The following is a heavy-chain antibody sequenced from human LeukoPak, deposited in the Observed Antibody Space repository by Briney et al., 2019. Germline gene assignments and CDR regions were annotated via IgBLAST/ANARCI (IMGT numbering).Heavy chain of an antibody. V-gene: IGHV4-59*08. CDR1: GGSISSYY. CDR2: IYYSGST. D-gene: IGHD5-18*01. Sequence: SETLPLICTVSGGSISSYYWSWIRQPPGKGLEWIGYIYYSGSTNYNPSLKSRVTISVDTSKNQFSLKLSSVTAADTAVYYCARLEYSYGYSVDYWGQGTLVTVSS. CDR3: ARLEYSYGYSVDY. J-gene: IGHJ4*02.